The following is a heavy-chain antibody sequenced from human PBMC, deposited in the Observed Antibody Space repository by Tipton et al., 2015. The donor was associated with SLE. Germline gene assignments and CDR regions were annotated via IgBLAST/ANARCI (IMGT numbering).Heavy chain of an antibody. CDR1: GFIFSDQW. J-gene: IGHJ4*02. Sequence: SLRLSCTASGFIFSDQWMSWVRQAPGKGLEWVSVISGSGGSTYYADSVKGRFTISRDNSKNTLYLQINSLRADDTAVYYCAKGKVPDTHRCYFDYWGQGTLVTVSS. CDR2: ISGSGGST. D-gene: IGHD2-15*01. V-gene: IGHV3-23*01. CDR3: AKGKVPDTHRCYFDY.